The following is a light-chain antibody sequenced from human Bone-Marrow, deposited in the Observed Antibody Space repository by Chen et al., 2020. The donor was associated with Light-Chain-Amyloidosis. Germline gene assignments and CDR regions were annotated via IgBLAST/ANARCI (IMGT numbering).Light chain of an antibody. CDR1: DLPTKY. CDR3: QSADSSGTYEVI. V-gene: IGLV3-25*03. J-gene: IGLJ2*01. CDR2: RDT. Sequence: YELTQPPSVSVSPGQTARITCSGDDLPTKYAYWYQQKPGQAPVLVIHRDTERPSGISERFSGFSSGTTATLTISGVQAEDEADYHCQSADSSGTYEVIFGGGTKLTVL.